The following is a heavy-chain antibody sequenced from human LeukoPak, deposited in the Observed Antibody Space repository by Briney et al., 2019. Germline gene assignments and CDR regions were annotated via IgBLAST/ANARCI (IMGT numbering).Heavy chain of an antibody. V-gene: IGHV1-2*02. D-gene: IGHD3-22*01. CDR3: ARVFYYDSSGPFDY. CDR1: GYTFTGYY. Sequence: ASVKVSCKASGYTFTGYYMHWVRQAPGQGLEWMGWINPNSGGTNYAQKCQGRVTMTRDTSISTAYMELSRLRSDDTAVYYCARVFYYDSSGPFDYWGQGTLVTVSS. CDR2: INPNSGGT. J-gene: IGHJ4*02.